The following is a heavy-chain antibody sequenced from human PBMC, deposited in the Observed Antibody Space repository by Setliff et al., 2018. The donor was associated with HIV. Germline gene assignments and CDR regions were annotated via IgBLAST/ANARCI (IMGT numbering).Heavy chain of an antibody. CDR2: IIPILGIA. Sequence: SVKVSCKASGGTFSSYAISWVRQAPGQGLEWMGGIIPILGIANYAQKFQGRVTITADESTSTAYMELSSLRSEDTAVYYCARDNYYGSGSYFPRDYWGQGTLVTVSS. CDR3: ARDNYYGSGSYFPRDY. J-gene: IGHJ4*02. D-gene: IGHD3-10*01. V-gene: IGHV1-69*10. CDR1: GGTFSSYA.